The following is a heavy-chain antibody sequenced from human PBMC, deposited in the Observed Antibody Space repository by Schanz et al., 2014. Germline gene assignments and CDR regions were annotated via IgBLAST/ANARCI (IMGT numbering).Heavy chain of an antibody. CDR2: IIPVLNIA. Sequence: QLQLVQSGAEVKKPGSSVKVSCKLSGGTFSSYTISWMRQAPAQGLEWMGKIIPVLNIATYAQRFQGRVSITADTSTNTAYMELSSLTSEDAAVHYCARGRGVYDYWGQGTLVTVSS. V-gene: IGHV1-69*02. CDR1: GGTFSSYT. CDR3: ARGRGVYDY. D-gene: IGHD2-8*01. J-gene: IGHJ4*02.